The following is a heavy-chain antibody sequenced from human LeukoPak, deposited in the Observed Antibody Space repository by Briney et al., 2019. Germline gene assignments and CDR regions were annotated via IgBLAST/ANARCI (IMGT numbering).Heavy chain of an antibody. CDR1: GGSFSGYY. CDR3: ARTLTTYYYYYYIDV. D-gene: IGHD4-11*01. Sequence: PSETLSLTCAVYGGSFSGYYWSWIRQPPGKGLEWIGEINHSGSTNYNPSLKSRVTISVDTSKNQFSLKLSSVTAADTAVYYCARTLTTYYYYYYIDVWGKGTTVTVSS. CDR2: INHSGST. V-gene: IGHV4-34*01. J-gene: IGHJ6*03.